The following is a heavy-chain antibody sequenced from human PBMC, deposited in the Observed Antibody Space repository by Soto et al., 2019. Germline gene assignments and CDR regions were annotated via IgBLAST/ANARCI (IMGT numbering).Heavy chain of an antibody. CDR1: GGSFSGYY. V-gene: IGHV4-34*01. J-gene: IGHJ6*03. CDR3: NREQLVPGRYYYMDV. D-gene: IGHD6-13*01. CDR2: INHSGST. Sequence: PSETLSLTCAVYGGSFSGYYLSWIRQPPGKGLEWIGEINHSGSTNYNPSLKSRVTISVDTSKNQFSLKLSSVTAADTAVYYCNREQLVPGRYYYMDVWGKGTTVTVSS.